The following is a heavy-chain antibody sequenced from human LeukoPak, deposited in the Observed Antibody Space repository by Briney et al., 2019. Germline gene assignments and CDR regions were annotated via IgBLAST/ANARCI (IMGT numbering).Heavy chain of an antibody. J-gene: IGHJ3*02. V-gene: IGHV1-18*01. CDR2: ISAYDGNT. CDR3: AREGSSIVVVVAAIGRPFDAFDI. Sequence: ASVKVSCKASGYTFTSYGISWVRQAPGQGLEWMGWISAYDGNTNYAQKLQGRVTMTTDTSTSTAYMELRSLRSDDTAVYYCAREGSSIVVVVAAIGRPFDAFDIWGQGTMVTVSS. CDR1: GYTFTSYG. D-gene: IGHD2-15*01.